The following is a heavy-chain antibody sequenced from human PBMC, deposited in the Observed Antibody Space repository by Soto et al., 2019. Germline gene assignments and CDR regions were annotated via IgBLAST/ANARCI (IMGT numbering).Heavy chain of an antibody. D-gene: IGHD4-17*01. CDR2: INPSDSDT. Sequence: PGESLKISCQGSGYSFSNYWIGWVRQMPGKGLEWMGIINPSDSDTKYSPSFQGQVTISADKSISTAFLQWSSLKASDTAMYYCARRASGGDYLIDYWGQGTLVTVSS. J-gene: IGHJ4*02. CDR1: GYSFSNYW. V-gene: IGHV5-51*01. CDR3: ARRASGGDYLIDY.